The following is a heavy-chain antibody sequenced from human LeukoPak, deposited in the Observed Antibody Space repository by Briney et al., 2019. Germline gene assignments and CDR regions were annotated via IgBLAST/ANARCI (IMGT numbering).Heavy chain of an antibody. CDR3: AKGGDFWSGYLDAFDI. J-gene: IGHJ3*02. CDR2: ISWNSGSI. D-gene: IGHD3-3*01. CDR1: GFTFDDYA. V-gene: IGHV3-9*01. Sequence: GRSLRLSCAASGFTFDDYAMHWVRQAPGKGLEWVSDISWNSGSIGYADSVKGRFTISRDNAKNSLYLQMNSLRAEDTALYYCAKGGDFWSGYLDAFDIWGQGTMVTVSS.